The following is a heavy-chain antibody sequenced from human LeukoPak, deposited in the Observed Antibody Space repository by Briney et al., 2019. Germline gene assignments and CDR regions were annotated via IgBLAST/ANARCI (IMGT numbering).Heavy chain of an antibody. CDR2: IYYSGST. D-gene: IGHD5-24*01. J-gene: IGHJ4*02. V-gene: IGHV4-59*11. CDR1: CRPNTRHY. Sequence: SDPLSLTHTLSCRPNTRHYCIYMPPPPGETLEEWGYIYYSGSTKYNPSLKSRVTISVDTSKNQFSLKLSSVTAADTAVYYYARESRDVETEGFDYWGQGTLVTVSS. CDR3: ARESRDVETEGFDY.